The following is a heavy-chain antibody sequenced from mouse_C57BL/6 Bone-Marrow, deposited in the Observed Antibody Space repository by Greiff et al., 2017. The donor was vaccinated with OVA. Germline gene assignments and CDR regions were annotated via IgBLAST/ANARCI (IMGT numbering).Heavy chain of an antibody. CDR2: IYPRSGNT. CDR3: ARGVYYGYVYWYFDV. D-gene: IGHD2-2*01. V-gene: IGHV1-81*01. Sequence: VQLQESGAELARPGASVKLSCKASGYTFTSYGISWVKQRTGQGLEWIGEIYPRSGNTYYNEKFKGKATLTADKSSSTAYMELRSLTSEDSAVYFCARGVYYGYVYWYFDVWGTGTTVTVSS. CDR1: GYTFTSYG. J-gene: IGHJ1*03.